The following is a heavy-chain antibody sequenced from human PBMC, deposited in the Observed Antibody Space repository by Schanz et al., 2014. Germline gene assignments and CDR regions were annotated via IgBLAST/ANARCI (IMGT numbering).Heavy chain of an antibody. D-gene: IGHD1-1*01. Sequence: QVQLQESGPGLVKPSQTLSLTCTVSGGSIRSGTYYWSWIRQPAGKALEWVGRVFPNGITNYNPSLKSRVPLSLDTSKNQFARTLTSLTAADTAGYYCARDTTWRLDLWGRGTLVTFSS. CDR3: ARDTTWRLDL. CDR2: VFPNGIT. CDR1: GGSIRSGTYY. V-gene: IGHV4-61*02. J-gene: IGHJ2*01.